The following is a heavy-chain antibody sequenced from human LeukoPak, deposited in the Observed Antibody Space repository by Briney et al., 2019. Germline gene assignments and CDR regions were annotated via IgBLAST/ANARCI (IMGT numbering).Heavy chain of an antibody. V-gene: IGHV3-21*01. CDR3: ARVPLATRITMVRGVISWFDP. Sequence: GGSLRLSCAASGFTFSSYSTNWVRQAPGKGLEWVSSISSSSSYIYYADSVKGRFTISRDNAKNSLYLQMNSLRAEDTAVYYCARVPLATRITMVRGVISWFDPWGQGTLVTVSS. D-gene: IGHD3-10*01. CDR2: ISSSSSYI. CDR1: GFTFSSYS. J-gene: IGHJ5*02.